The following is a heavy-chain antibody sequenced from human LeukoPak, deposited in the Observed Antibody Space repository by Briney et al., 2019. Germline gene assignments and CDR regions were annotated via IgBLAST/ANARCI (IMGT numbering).Heavy chain of an antibody. CDR3: ARELRWFGNWFDP. CDR2: IYYSGST. D-gene: IGHD3-10*01. V-gene: IGHV4-61*01. Sequence: PSETLSLTCTVSGGSVSSGSYYWSWIRQPPGKGLEWIGYIYYSGSTNYNPSLKSRVTISVDTSKNQFSLELSSVTAADTAVYYCARELRWFGNWFDPWGQGTLVTVSS. CDR1: GGSVSSGSYY. J-gene: IGHJ5*02.